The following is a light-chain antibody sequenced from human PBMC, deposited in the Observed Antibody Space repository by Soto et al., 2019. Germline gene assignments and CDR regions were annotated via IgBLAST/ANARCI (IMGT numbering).Light chain of an antibody. CDR1: QDIGTW. Sequence: DIQLTQSPSSASASVGARVTITCRASQDIGTWLAWYQQKPGKAPKLLIYVTSNLQSGVPSRFIRAGSGTDFNLTITSLQPEDLATYHWQQADSFPFTFGPGIKVDFK. CDR2: VTS. V-gene: IGKV1-12*01. CDR3: QQADSFPFT. J-gene: IGKJ3*01.